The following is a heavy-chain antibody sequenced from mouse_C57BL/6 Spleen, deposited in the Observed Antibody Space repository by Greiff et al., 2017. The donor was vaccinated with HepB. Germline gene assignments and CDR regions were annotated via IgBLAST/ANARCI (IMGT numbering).Heavy chain of an antibody. J-gene: IGHJ1*03. Sequence: EVQLVESEGGLVQPGSSMKLSCTASGFTFSDYYMAWVRQVPEKGLEWVANINYDGSSTYYLDSLKSRFIISRDNAKNILYLQMSSLKSEDTATYYCARGPPYHFKGYWYFDVWGTGTTVTVSS. CDR2: INYDGSST. CDR3: ARGPPYHFKGYWYFDV. CDR1: GFTFSDYY. V-gene: IGHV5-16*01. D-gene: IGHD5-1*01.